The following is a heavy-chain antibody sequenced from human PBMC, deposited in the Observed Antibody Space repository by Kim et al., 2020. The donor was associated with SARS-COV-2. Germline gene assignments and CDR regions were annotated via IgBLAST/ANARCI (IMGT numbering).Heavy chain of an antibody. Sequence: DSGKGRLTISRGNAKNSLYLQMNSLRAEDTALYYCAKDIRLAAKYYYGRDVWGQGTTVTVSS. J-gene: IGHJ6*02. V-gene: IGHV3-9*01. D-gene: IGHD2-15*01. CDR3: AKDIRLAAKYYYGRDV.